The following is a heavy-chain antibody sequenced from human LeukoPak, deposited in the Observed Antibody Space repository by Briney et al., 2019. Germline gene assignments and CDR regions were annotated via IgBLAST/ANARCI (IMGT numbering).Heavy chain of an antibody. CDR3: ARDPPSRGTRYFDY. CDR2: ISGSGGGT. J-gene: IGHJ4*02. D-gene: IGHD3-16*01. CDR1: GFTFSTYA. V-gene: IGHV3-23*01. Sequence: GGSLRLSCAASGFTFSTYAMSWVRQAPGKGLEWVSTISGSGGGTYFADSVKGRFTISRDNSKNTLYLQMNSLRAEDTAVYYCARDPPSRGTRYFDYWGQGTLVTVSS.